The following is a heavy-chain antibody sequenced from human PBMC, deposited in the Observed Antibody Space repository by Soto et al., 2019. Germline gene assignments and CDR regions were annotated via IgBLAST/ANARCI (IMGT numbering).Heavy chain of an antibody. V-gene: IGHV1-18*01. CDR1: GYSFSSYG. CDR2: ISAHTGNA. D-gene: IGHD1-26*01. J-gene: IGHJ4*02. CDR3: ATFRTIQGASLFPFSQFAV. Sequence: QVQLVQSGPEMKKPGDSVKVSCKTSGYSFSSYGVMWVRQAPGQGLEWMGWISAHTGNANYTQKLQGRATLTTDSSTTTADLEIRHLISDDTAVYFCATFRTIQGASLFPFSQFAVWGQGPLVTASS.